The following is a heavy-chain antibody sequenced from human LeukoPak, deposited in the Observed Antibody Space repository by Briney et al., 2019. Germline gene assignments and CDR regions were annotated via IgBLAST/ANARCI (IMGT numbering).Heavy chain of an antibody. CDR2: IYYSGST. V-gene: IGHV4-30-4*08. J-gene: IGHJ2*01. Sequence: SQTLSLTCTVSGGSISSGDYYWSWIRQPPGKGLEWIGYIYYSGSTYYNPSLKSRVTISVDTSKNQFSLKLSTVTAADTAVYYCARDWGYSSSSGDWYFDLWGRGTLVTVSS. D-gene: IGHD6-6*01. CDR3: ARDWGYSSSSGDWYFDL. CDR1: GGSISSGDYY.